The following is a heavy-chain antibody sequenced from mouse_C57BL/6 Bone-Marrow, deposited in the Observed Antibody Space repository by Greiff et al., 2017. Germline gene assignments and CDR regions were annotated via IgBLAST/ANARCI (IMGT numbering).Heavy chain of an antibody. CDR1: GFNIKDYY. CDR2: IDPEDGET. J-gene: IGHJ2*01. Sequence: VQLQQSGAELVKPGASVKLSCTASGFNIKDYYMHWVKQRTEQGLEWIGRIDPEDGETTYAPKFQGKATITADPSSNTAYLQLSSLTSEDTAVYYCAHDSRLLFDYWGQGTTLTVSS. D-gene: IGHD2-10*01. CDR3: AHDSRLLFDY. V-gene: IGHV14-2*01.